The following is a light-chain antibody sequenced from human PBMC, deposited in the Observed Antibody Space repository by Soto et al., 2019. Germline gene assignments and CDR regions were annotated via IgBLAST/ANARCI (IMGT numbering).Light chain of an antibody. Sequence: EIVLSHSRATLSVSPGARATLSCRASQTFSNSFLSWFQQIPGQAPRLLIYGASMRATGITDRFSGSGSGTDFTLTISRLEPEDFAVYYCQQCGSSSTFGQGTRLEI. V-gene: IGKV3-20*01. CDR3: QQCGSSST. CDR2: GAS. CDR1: QTFSNSF. J-gene: IGKJ5*01.